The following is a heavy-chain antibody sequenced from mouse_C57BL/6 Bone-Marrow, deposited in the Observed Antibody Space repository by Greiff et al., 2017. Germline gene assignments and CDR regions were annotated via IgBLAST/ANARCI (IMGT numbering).Heavy chain of an antibody. Sequence: QVQLQQSGPELVKPGASVKISCKASGYAFSSSWMNWVKQRPGKGLEWIGRIYPGDGGTNYNGKFKGKATLTADKSSSTAYMQLSSLTAEDSAVYVCARLITAVVATGWYCNVWGTGTTLTVTS. V-gene: IGHV1-82*01. J-gene: IGHJ1*03. CDR3: ARLITAVVATGWYCNV. D-gene: IGHD1-1*01. CDR1: GYAFSSSW. CDR2: IYPGDGGT.